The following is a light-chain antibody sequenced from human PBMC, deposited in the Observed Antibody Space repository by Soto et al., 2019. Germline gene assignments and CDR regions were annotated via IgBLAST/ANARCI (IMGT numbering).Light chain of an antibody. V-gene: IGKV3D-15*01. J-gene: IGKJ5*01. CDR1: QSVSSSY. CDR3: QQYSKWPIT. CDR2: GAS. Sequence: EIVMTQSPATLSVSPGERATLSCRASQSVSSSYLAWYQQKPGQAPRLLIYGASSRATGIPDRFSGSGSGTEFSLTISSLQSEDFAVYYCQQYSKWPITFGQGTRLEIK.